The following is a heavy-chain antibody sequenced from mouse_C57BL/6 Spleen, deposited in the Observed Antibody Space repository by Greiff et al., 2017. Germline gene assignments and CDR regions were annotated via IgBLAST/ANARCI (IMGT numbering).Heavy chain of an antibody. CDR3: ARGNYYGSSPDY. CDR2: IYPGSGST. J-gene: IGHJ2*01. D-gene: IGHD1-1*01. V-gene: IGHV1-55*01. CDR1: GYTFTSYW. Sequence: QVQLQQPGAELVKPGASVKMSCKASGYTFTSYWITWVKQRPGQGLEWIGDIYPGSGSTNYNEKFKSKATLTVDTSSSTAYMQLSSLTSEDSADYYCARGNYYGSSPDYWGQGATLTVSS.